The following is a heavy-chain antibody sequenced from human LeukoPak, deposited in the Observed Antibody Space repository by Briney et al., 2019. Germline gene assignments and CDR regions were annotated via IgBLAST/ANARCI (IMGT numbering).Heavy chain of an antibody. V-gene: IGHV3-74*01. CDR2: INTDGSST. D-gene: IGHD4-11*01. CDR3: ARDLLTTVTPV. J-gene: IGHJ4*02. CDR1: GFTISNYW. Sequence: AGGVPRLSSAASGFTISNYWMRWGRPPPREGVVWVSRINTDGSSTSYADSVKGRFTISRDNAKNTLYLQMNSLRAEDTAVYYCARDLLTTVTPVWGQGTLVTVSS.